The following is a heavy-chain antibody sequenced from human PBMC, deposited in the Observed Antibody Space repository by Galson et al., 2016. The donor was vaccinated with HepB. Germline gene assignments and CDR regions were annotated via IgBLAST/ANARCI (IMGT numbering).Heavy chain of an antibody. J-gene: IGHJ4*02. CDR1: GGSISSTW. CDR2: TYHSGTT. Sequence: SETLSLTCTVSGGSISSTWWSWVRQPPGKGLDWIAETYHSGTTNFNPSLQSRVTISIDKSKNQVSLNLNSVTAADTAVYYCARHIAVTGTRGFDYWGQGLLVTVSS. D-gene: IGHD6-19*01. V-gene: IGHV4-4*02. CDR3: ARHIAVTGTRGFDY.